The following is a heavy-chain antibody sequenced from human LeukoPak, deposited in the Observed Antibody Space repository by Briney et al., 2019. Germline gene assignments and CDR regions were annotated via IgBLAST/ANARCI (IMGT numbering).Heavy chain of an antibody. CDR2: IYYSGST. CDR1: GGSISSSTCY. Sequence: SETLSLTCTVSGGSISSSTCYWGWIRQPPGKGLEWIGNIYYSGSTYYNPSLKSRVTIPVDTSKDQFSLRLSSVTAADTAVYYCARDRYDSSGYYGGSYYYGMDAWGQGTTVTVSS. D-gene: IGHD3-22*01. V-gene: IGHV4-39*07. J-gene: IGHJ6*02. CDR3: ARDRYDSSGYYGGSYYYGMDA.